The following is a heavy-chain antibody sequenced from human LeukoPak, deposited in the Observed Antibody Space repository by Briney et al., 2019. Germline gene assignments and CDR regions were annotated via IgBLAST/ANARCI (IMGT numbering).Heavy chain of an antibody. CDR1: GFTFDDYA. J-gene: IGHJ5*02. D-gene: IGHD6-13*01. CDR3: ARDMGSSWLNWFDP. CDR2: ISWNSGSI. V-gene: IGHV3-9*01. Sequence: GGSLRLSCAASGFTFDDYAMHWVRQAPGKGLEWVSGISWNSGSIGYADSVKGRFTISRDNAKNSLYLQMNSLRAEDTAVYYCARDMGSSWLNWFDPWGQGTLVTVSS.